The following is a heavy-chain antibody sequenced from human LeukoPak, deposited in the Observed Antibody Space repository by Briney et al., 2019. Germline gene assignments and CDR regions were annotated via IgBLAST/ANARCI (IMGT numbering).Heavy chain of an antibody. CDR1: GGSISSGGYY. D-gene: IGHD3-22*01. J-gene: IGHJ6*03. CDR3: ARERYDSSGYYYVRQYYYYMDV. V-gene: IGHV4-31*03. CDR2: IYYSGST. Sequence: SQTLSLTCTVSGGSISSGGYYWSWIRQHPGKGLEWIGYIYYSGSTYYNPSLKSRVTISVDTSKNQFSLKLSSVTAADTAVYYCARERYDSSGYYYVRQYYYYMDVWGKGATVTVSS.